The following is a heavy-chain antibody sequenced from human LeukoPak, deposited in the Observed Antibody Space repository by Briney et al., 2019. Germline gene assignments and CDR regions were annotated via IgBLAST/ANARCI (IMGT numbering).Heavy chain of an antibody. J-gene: IGHJ4*02. CDR1: GYTFTSYY. CDR3: ARDRSVLTGYCDY. Sequence: GASVKVSCKASGYTFTSYYMHWVRQAPGQGLEWMGIINPSGGSTSYAQKFQGRITMTRDMSTSTVYMELSSLRSDDTAVYYCARDRSVLTGYCDYWGQGTLVTVSS. CDR2: INPSGGST. V-gene: IGHV1-46*01. D-gene: IGHD3-9*01.